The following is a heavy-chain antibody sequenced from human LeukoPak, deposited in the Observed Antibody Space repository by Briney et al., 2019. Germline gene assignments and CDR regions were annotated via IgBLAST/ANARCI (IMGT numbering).Heavy chain of an antibody. Sequence: ASVKVSCKASGYTFTGYYMHWVRQAPGQGLEWMGWINPNSGGTNYAQKFQGRVTMTRDTTISTAYMELSRLRSDDTAVYYCARDLGDSSGYRSYYYGMDVWGQGTTVTVSS. J-gene: IGHJ6*02. CDR2: INPNSGGT. D-gene: IGHD3-22*01. CDR3: ARDLGDSSGYRSYYYGMDV. V-gene: IGHV1-2*02. CDR1: GYTFTGYY.